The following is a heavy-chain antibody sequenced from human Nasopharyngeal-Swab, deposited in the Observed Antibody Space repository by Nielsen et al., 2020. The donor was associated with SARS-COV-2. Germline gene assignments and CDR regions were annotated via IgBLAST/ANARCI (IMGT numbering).Heavy chain of an antibody. J-gene: IGHJ6*02. CDR1: GFTFDDYA. Sequence: SLKNSCAASGFTFDDYAMHWVRQAPGKGLEWVSGISWNSGSIGYADSVKGRFTISRDNAKNSLYLQMNSLRAEDTALYYCAKDITSGDTMATHYYYGMDVWGQGTTVTVSS. CDR3: AKDITSGDTMATHYYYGMDV. CDR2: ISWNSGSI. D-gene: IGHD2-21*01. V-gene: IGHV3-9*01.